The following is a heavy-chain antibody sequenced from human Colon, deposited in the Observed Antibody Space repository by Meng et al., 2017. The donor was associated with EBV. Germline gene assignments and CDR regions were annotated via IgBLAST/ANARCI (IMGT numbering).Heavy chain of an antibody. J-gene: IGHJ4*02. D-gene: IGHD2-8*02. V-gene: IGHV4-34*12. CDR3: ARRPTGIDY. Sequence: VHLKHGGAVLVQPSEPLSLTCAVNGGSLSGAYWNWIRQPPGKGLEWIGEIIHGGSPSYNPSLKSRVTISIDTSKNQLSLMLSSVTAADTAVYYCARRPTGIDYWGQGTLVTVSS. CDR1: GGSLSGAY. CDR2: IIHGGSP.